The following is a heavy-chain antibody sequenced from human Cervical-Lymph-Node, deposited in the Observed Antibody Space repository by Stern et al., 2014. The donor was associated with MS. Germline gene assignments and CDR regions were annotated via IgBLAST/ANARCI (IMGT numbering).Heavy chain of an antibody. CDR1: GFTFSSYG. J-gene: IGHJ4*02. CDR3: ARDEGIGGSFDY. CDR2: IWDDGSDK. Sequence: VQLLESGGGVVQPGRSLRLSCAASGFTFSSYGMHWVRQAPGKGLEWVADIWDDGSDKYYADPLKGRFTNTRDTSKHTLYLQVNSLRAEDTAVYYCARDEGIGGSFDYWGQGTLVTVSS. V-gene: IGHV3-33*01. D-gene: IGHD1-26*01.